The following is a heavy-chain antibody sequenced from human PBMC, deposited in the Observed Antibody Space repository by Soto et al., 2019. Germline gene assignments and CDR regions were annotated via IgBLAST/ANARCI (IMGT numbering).Heavy chain of an antibody. V-gene: IGHV3-30*03. CDR3: ARWVGGSMYDNSGKYDS. CDR2: VAYDGSKT. CDR1: GFTFSSNG. Sequence: QVQLVESGGGVVQPGRSLRLTCAASGFTFSSNGMHWVRQAPGKGLERVALVAYDGSKTYYGDSVRGRFTISRDNSENTLYLQMNSLRAEETAVYYCARWVGGSMYDNSGKYDSWGQGTLVTVSS. D-gene: IGHD3-22*01. J-gene: IGHJ5*01.